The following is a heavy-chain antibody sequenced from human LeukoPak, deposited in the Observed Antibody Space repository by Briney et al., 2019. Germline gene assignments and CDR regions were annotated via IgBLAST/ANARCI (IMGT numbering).Heavy chain of an antibody. J-gene: IGHJ5*02. CDR1: GYTFTSYA. CDR3: AREEGIAAAANNWFDP. V-gene: IGHV1-3*01. D-gene: IGHD6-13*01. CDR2: INAGNGNT. Sequence: GASVKVSCKASGYTFTSYAMHWVRQAPGQRLEWMGWINAGNGNTKYSQKFQGRVTITRDTSASTAYMELSSLRSEDTAVYYCAREEGIAAAANNWFDPWGQGTLVTVSS.